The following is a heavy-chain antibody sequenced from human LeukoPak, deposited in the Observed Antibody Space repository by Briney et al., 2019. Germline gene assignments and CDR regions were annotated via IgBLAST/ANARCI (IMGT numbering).Heavy chain of an antibody. D-gene: IGHD3-10*01. CDR2: INPNSGGT. V-gene: IGHV1-2*02. Sequence: ASVKVSCKASGYTFTGYYMHWVRQAPGQGLEWMGWINPNSGGTNYAQKFQGRATMTRDTSISTAYMELSRLRSDVTAVYYCARAGMVRGVILYYYYYMDVWGKGTTVTISS. CDR1: GYTFTGYY. J-gene: IGHJ6*03. CDR3: ARAGMVRGVILYYYYYMDV.